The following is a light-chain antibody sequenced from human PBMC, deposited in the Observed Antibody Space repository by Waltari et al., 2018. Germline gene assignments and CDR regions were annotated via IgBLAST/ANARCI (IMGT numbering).Light chain of an antibody. J-gene: IGLJ3*02. Sequence: QSALTQPASVSGSPGQSITISCTGTSSDVGSYKFVSWYQQLPGKAPKLMIYGGSKRPSGVSHRFSGSKSGNTASLTISGLQAADEADYYCCSYAGSSTWVFGGGTKLTVL. CDR1: SSDVGSYKF. CDR2: GGS. V-gene: IGLV2-23*01. CDR3: CSYAGSSTWV.